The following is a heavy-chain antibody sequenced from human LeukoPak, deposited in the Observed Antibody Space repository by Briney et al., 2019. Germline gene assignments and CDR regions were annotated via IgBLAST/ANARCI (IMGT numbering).Heavy chain of an antibody. V-gene: IGHV1-46*01. D-gene: IGHD4-17*01. CDR2: INPSGGST. CDR1: GYTFTSYY. Sequence: ASVKVSCKASGYTFTSYYMHWVRQAPGQGLEWMGIINPSGGSTSYAQKFQGRVTMTRDTSTSTVYMELSSLRSEDTAVYYCARDSITTTVTTRRWFDPWGQGPLVTVSS. CDR3: ARDSITTTVTTRRWFDP. J-gene: IGHJ5*02.